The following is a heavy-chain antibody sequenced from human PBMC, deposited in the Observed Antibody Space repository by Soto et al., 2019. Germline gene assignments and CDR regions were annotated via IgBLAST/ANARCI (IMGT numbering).Heavy chain of an antibody. CDR1: GFTFGSHA. D-gene: IGHD3-3*01. Sequence: PGGSLRLSCTVSGFTFGSHAMSWVRQAPWKGLECVSGISGSGGTTFYADSVKGRFTISRDNSKKTLYLQMNSLRAEDTAVYYCAKTPYDFWSSGQYLFDHWGQGTLVTVSS. V-gene: IGHV3-23*01. CDR2: ISGSGGTT. J-gene: IGHJ4*02. CDR3: AKTPYDFWSSGQYLFDH.